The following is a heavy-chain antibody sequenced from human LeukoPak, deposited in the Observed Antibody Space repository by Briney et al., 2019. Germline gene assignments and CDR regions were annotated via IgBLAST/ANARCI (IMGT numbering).Heavy chain of an antibody. CDR3: ARGQNYYSSGSQTFDI. D-gene: IGHD3-10*01. Sequence: PGGSLRLSCAASGFTFDDYGMSRVRHAPGKGLEWVSGINWNGGSTGYADSVKGRFTISRDNAKNSLYLQVSSLRAEDTAWYYCARGQNYYSSGSQTFDIWGQGTMVTVSS. CDR1: GFTFDDYG. CDR2: INWNGGST. J-gene: IGHJ3*02. V-gene: IGHV3-20*04.